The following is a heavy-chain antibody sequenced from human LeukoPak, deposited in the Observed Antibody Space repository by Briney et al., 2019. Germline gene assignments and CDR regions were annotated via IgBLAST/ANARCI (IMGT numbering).Heavy chain of an antibody. V-gene: IGHV3-21*01. CDR1: GFTFSSYS. CDR3: ARDGYTYAFDI. J-gene: IGHJ3*02. D-gene: IGHD5-24*01. CDR2: ISSSSSYI. Sequence: GGSLRLSCAASGFTFSSYSMNWVRQAPGKGLEWVSSISSSSSYIYYADSVRGRFTISRDNAKNSLYLQMNSLRAEDTAVYYCARDGYTYAFDIWGQGTMVTVSS.